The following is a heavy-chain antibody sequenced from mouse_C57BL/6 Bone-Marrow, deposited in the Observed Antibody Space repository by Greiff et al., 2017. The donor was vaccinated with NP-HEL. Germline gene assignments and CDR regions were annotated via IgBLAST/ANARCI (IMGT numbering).Heavy chain of an antibody. CDR3: ARGTEGAMDY. D-gene: IGHD3-3*01. CDR1: GFTFSDYG. Sequence: EVKLVESGGGLVKPGGSLKLSCAASGFTFSDYGMHWVRQAPEKGLEWVAYISSGSSTIYYADTVKGRFTISRDNAKNTLFLQMTSLRSEDTAMYYCARGTEGAMDYWGQGTSVTVSS. CDR2: ISSGSSTI. J-gene: IGHJ4*01. V-gene: IGHV5-17*01.